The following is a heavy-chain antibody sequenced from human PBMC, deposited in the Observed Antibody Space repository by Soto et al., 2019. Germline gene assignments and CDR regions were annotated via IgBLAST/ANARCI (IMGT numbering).Heavy chain of an antibody. V-gene: IGHV4-30-4*01. Sequence: QVQLQESGPGLVKPSETLSLTCNVFGGSISNGDYYWSWIRQPPGKGLQYLGYIYYGGNTNYTPSLKSRLTMSIDRSANHFSLTLTSVTAADTAVYYCARVSGHYYYGVDVWGQGTTVIVSS. CDR1: GGSISNGDYY. J-gene: IGHJ6*02. CDR2: IYYGGNT. CDR3: ARVSGHYYYGVDV.